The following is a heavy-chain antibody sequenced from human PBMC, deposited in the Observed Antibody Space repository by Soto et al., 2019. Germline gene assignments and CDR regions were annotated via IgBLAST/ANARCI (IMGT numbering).Heavy chain of an antibody. Sequence: GGSLRLSCAASGFTFNNYAMNWVRQAPGKGLEWVATISATGGSTYYADSVKGRFTISRDNSKNTPYLQMNGLRVEDTAVYYCAKDRLAGNFDYWGQGTQVTVSS. V-gene: IGHV3-23*01. CDR1: GFTFNNYA. CDR2: ISATGGST. CDR3: AKDRLAGNFDY. J-gene: IGHJ4*02.